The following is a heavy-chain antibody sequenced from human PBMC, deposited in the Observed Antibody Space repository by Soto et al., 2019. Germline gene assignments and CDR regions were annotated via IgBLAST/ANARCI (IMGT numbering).Heavy chain of an antibody. D-gene: IGHD2-2*01. CDR1: GFTFSSYA. V-gene: IGHV3-23*01. CDR2: ISGSGGST. Sequence: PGGSLRLSCAASGFTFSSYAMSWVRQAPGKGLEWVSAISGSGGSTYYADSVKGRFTIPRDNSKNTLYLQMNSLRAEDTAVYYCAKDTGVVPAATFDYWGQGTLVTVSS. CDR3: AKDTGVVPAATFDY. J-gene: IGHJ4*02.